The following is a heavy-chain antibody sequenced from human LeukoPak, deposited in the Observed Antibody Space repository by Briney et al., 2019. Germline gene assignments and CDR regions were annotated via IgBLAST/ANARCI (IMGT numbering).Heavy chain of an antibody. CDR3: AKDSGGGYCYLDY. V-gene: IGHV3-33*06. D-gene: IGHD2-21*02. J-gene: IGHJ4*02. CDR2: IWYDGSDK. Sequence: PGGSLRLSCAASGFAFSTYNMHWVRQARGKGLEWVAVIWYDGSDKYYADSVKGRFTISRDNSKNTLWLQMNSLRAEDTAVYYCAKDSGGGYCYLDYWGQGTLVTVSS. CDR1: GFAFSTYN.